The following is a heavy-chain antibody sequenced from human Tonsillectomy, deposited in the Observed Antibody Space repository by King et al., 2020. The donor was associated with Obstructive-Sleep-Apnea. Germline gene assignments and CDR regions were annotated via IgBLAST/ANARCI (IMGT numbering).Heavy chain of an antibody. V-gene: IGHV3-30*18. J-gene: IGHJ6*02. Sequence: QLVQSGGGVVQPGRSLRLSCAASGFTFSSYGMNWVRQAPGKGLEWGAVISYDGSNKYYADSVKGRFTVSRDNSKNTLYLQMNSLRPEDTAVYYCAKEMIAAAATGGMDVWGQGTTVTVSS. CDR1: GFTFSSYG. CDR3: AKEMIAAAATGGMDV. CDR2: ISYDGSNK. D-gene: IGHD6-13*01.